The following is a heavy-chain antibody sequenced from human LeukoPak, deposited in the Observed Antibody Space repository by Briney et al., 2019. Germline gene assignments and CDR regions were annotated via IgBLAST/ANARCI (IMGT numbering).Heavy chain of an antibody. V-gene: IGHV1-2*02. Sequence: GASVKVSCKASGYTFTGYYMHWVRQAPGQGLEWMGWINPNSGGTNYAQKFQGRVTMTRDTSISTAYMELSRLRSDDTAVYYYARAPPQDGYNLRSPAFFDYWGQGTLVTVSS. CDR1: GYTFTGYY. CDR3: ARAPPQDGYNLRSPAFFDY. D-gene: IGHD5-24*01. CDR2: INPNSGGT. J-gene: IGHJ4*02.